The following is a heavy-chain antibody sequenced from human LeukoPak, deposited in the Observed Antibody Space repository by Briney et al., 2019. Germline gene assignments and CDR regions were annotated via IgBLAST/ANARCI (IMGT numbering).Heavy chain of an antibody. D-gene: IGHD4-17*01. CDR2: IIPIFGTA. Sequence: ASVKVYCKASGGTFSSYAISWVRQAPGQGLEWMGRIIPIFGTANYAQKFQGRVTITTDESTSTAYMELSSLRSEDTAVYYCARELGRYGDYPDGHYWGQGTLVTVSS. V-gene: IGHV1-69*05. CDR1: GGTFSSYA. J-gene: IGHJ4*02. CDR3: ARELGRYGDYPDGHY.